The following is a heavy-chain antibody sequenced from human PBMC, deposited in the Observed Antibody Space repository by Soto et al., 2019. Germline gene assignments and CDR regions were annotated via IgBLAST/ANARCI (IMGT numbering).Heavy chain of an antibody. CDR3: ARGSYGGYELDH. V-gene: IGHV1-46*01. J-gene: IGHJ4*02. D-gene: IGHD5-12*01. Sequence: QVQLVQSGAEVKKPGASVKVSCETSGYTFTNFYIHWVLQAPGQGLEWMGVINPSGGSPTYAQRFKGRVSMTRDTSKSTVSMQLSSLRSEDTAVFFCARGSYGGYELDHWGQGTLVTVSS. CDR1: GYTFTNFY. CDR2: INPSGGSP.